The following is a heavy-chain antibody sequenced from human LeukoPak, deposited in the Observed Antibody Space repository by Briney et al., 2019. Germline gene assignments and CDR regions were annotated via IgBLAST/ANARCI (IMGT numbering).Heavy chain of an antibody. J-gene: IGHJ4*02. D-gene: IGHD5-24*01. CDR1: GYSFTCYW. Sequence: GESLKISCKGSGYSFTCYWIGWARHMRGKGLEWMGFIYPGDSDTRYSPSFQGQVTISADKSISTAYLQWNSLKASDTAMYYCARRGRDGYNYSTVALDYCGQETPVTASS. CDR2: IYPGDSDT. V-gene: IGHV5-51*01. CDR3: ARRGRDGYNYSTVALDY.